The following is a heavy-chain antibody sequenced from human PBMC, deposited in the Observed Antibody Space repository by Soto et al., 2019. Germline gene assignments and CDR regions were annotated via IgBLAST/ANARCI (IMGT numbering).Heavy chain of an antibody. J-gene: IGHJ4*02. CDR1: GFTFSNYN. Sequence: EVQLVESGGGLVQPGGSLRLSCVASGFTFSNYNMNWVRQAPGKGLEWVSYISSSAYTIYYADSVKGRFTISRDNAKNSLYLQMNNLREEDTAVYYCAIVSPYWGQGTLVTVSS. CDR3: AIVSPY. CDR2: ISSSAYTI. V-gene: IGHV3-48*02.